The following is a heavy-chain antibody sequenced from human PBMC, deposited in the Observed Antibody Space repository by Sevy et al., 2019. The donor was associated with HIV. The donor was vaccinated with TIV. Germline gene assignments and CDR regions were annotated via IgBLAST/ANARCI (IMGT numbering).Heavy chain of an antibody. CDR2: IRSKAYGGTT. J-gene: IGHJ6*02. CDR1: GFTFGDYA. Sequence: GGSLRLSCTASGFTFGDYAMSWFRQAPGKGLEWVGFIRSKAYGGTTEYAASVKGRLTISRDDSKSIAYLQMNSLKTEDTAVYYCTRDGGELLDYYYYYGMDVWGQGTTVTVSS. V-gene: IGHV3-49*03. D-gene: IGHD1-26*01. CDR3: TRDGGELLDYYYYYGMDV.